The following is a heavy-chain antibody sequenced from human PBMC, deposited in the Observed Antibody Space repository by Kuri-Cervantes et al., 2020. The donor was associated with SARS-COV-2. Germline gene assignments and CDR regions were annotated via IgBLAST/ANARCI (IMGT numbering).Heavy chain of an antibody. V-gene: IGHV4-34*01. CDR2: INHSGST. Sequence: GSLRLSCAVYGGSFSGYYWSWIRQPPGKGLEWIGEINHSGSTNYNPSLKSRVTISVDTSKNQFSLKLSSVTAADTAVYYCARRRAPIVLVVYVQRPYFDYWGQGTLVTVSS. CDR1: GGSFSGYY. D-gene: IGHD2-8*02. J-gene: IGHJ4*02. CDR3: ARRRAPIVLVVYVQRPYFDY.